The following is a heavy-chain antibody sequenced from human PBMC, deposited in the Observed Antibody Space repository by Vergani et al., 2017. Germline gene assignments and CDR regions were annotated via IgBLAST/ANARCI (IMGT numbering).Heavy chain of an antibody. D-gene: IGHD6-13*01. CDR3: AKVNSSSSPPDY. Sequence: EVQLLESGGGLVQPGGSLRLSCAASGFTFSSYAMSWVRQAPGKGLEWVSVISGSGGSTYYADSVTGRFTISRDNSKNTLYLQMTSLRAEDTAVYYCAKVNSSSSPPDYWGQGTLVTVSS. CDR2: ISGSGGST. V-gene: IGHV3-23*01. J-gene: IGHJ4*02. CDR1: GFTFSSYA.